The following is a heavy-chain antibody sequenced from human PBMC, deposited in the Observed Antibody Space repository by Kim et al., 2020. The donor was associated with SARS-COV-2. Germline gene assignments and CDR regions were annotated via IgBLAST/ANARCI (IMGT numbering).Heavy chain of an antibody. CDR3: ASCSRTLRYFDWLPPSFDY. Sequence: SETLSLTCTVSGGSISSSSYYWGWIRQPPGKGLEWIGSIYYSGSTYYNPSLKSRVTISVDTSKNQFSLKLSSVTAADTAVYYCASCSRTLRYFDWLPPSFDYWGQGTLVTVSS. CDR2: IYYSGST. D-gene: IGHD3-9*01. V-gene: IGHV4-39*01. J-gene: IGHJ4*02. CDR1: GGSISSSSYY.